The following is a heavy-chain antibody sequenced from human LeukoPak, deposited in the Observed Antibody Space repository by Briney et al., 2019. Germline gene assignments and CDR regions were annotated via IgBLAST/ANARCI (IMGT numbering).Heavy chain of an antibody. CDR1: GYTLTTYD. D-gene: IGHD6-13*01. V-gene: IGHV1-8*03. Sequence: ASVKVSCKASGYTLTTYDINWVRQATGQGLEWMGWMNPNSGNTGYAQKFQGRVTITRNTSISTAYMELSSLRSEDTAVYYCARGGTIAGYDYWGQGTLVTVSS. J-gene: IGHJ4*02. CDR2: MNPNSGNT. CDR3: ARGGTIAGYDY.